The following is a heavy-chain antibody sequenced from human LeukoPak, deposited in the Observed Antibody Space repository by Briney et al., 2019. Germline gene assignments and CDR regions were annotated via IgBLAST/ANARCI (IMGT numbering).Heavy chain of an antibody. D-gene: IGHD3-16*01. CDR1: GLSFSNYW. V-gene: IGHV3-74*01. J-gene: IGHJ4*02. CDR3: ASAYTYVRLGDH. Sequence: PGGSLRLPCEVSGLSFSNYWMHWVRQAPGKGLVWVARTNLHGTAVDYADSVKGRFIISRDNAKNTLFLQMNSLGVEDTAVYYCASAYTYVRLGDHWGQGTLVTVSS. CDR2: TNLHGTAV.